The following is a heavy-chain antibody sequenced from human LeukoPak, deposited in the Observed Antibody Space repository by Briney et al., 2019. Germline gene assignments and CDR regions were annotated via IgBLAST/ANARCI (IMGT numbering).Heavy chain of an antibody. D-gene: IGHD6-13*01. V-gene: IGHV3-30*18. CDR3: AKDQSGSSWFYGMDV. CDR2: ISYDGSNK. J-gene: IGHJ6*01. Sequence: GGSLRLSCAASGFTFSSYGMHWVRQAPGKGLEWVAVISYDGSNKYYADSVKGRFTISRDNSKNMLYLQMNSLRAEDTAVYYCAKDQSGSSWFYGMDVWGQGTTVTVSS. CDR1: GFTFSSYG.